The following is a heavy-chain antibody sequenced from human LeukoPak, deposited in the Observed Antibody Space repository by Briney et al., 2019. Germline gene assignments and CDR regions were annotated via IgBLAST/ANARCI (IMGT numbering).Heavy chain of an antibody. J-gene: IGHJ4*02. CDR1: GFSLSTSGVG. D-gene: IGHD2-8*01. CDR3: ALTPLYCTNGLCRLFDY. CDR2: IYWNDEK. Sequence: SGPALVKPTQTLTLTCSFSGFSLSTSGVGVGCIRQPPGKALEWLALIYWNDEKRYSSSLKSRLTITKDTSKNQVVLTMTNMDPVDTATYCCALTPLYCTNGLCRLFDYWGQGTLVTVSS. V-gene: IGHV2-5*01.